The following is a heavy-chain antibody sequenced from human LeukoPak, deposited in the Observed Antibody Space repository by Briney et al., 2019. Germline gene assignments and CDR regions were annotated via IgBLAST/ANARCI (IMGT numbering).Heavy chain of an antibody. CDR3: ARGGYGSGSPLYYFDY. CDR1: GYSISTGYY. CDR2: FYHSGST. Sequence: SETLSLTCTVSGYSISTGYYWDWIRQPPGKGLEWIGTFYHSGSTYYNPSLKSRVTISVDTSKNQFSLKLSSVTAADTAVYYCARGGYGSGSPLYYFDYWGQGTLVTVSS. J-gene: IGHJ4*02. V-gene: IGHV4-38-2*02. D-gene: IGHD3-10*01.